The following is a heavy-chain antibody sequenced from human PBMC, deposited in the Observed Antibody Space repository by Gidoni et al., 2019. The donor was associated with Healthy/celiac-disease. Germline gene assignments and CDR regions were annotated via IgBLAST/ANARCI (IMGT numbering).Heavy chain of an antibody. CDR3: ARSRKSVEMATITILDY. CDR2: ISSSSSYI. D-gene: IGHD5-12*01. CDR1: GFTFSSYS. V-gene: IGHV3-21*01. J-gene: IGHJ4*02. Sequence: EVQLVESGGGLVKPGGSLRLSCAASGFTFSSYSMNWVRQAPGKGLEWVSSISSSSSYIYYADSVKGRFTISRDNAKNSLYLQMNSLRAEDTAVYYCARSRKSVEMATITILDYWGQGTLVTVSS.